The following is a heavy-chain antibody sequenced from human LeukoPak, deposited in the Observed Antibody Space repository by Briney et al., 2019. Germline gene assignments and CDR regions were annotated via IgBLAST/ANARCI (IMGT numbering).Heavy chain of an antibody. J-gene: IGHJ4*02. CDR2: IHSGGTT. CDR3: ARRSGIAVAGAFDY. V-gene: IGHV3-66*04. CDR1: GFTVNNNY. D-gene: IGHD6-19*01. Sequence: GGSLRLSCAASGFTVNNNYMNWVRQAPGKGLEWVSFIHSGGTTYYAGSVKGRFTISRDNSKNTLYLQMNSLRAEDTAVYYCARRSGIAVAGAFDYWGQGTLVTVSS.